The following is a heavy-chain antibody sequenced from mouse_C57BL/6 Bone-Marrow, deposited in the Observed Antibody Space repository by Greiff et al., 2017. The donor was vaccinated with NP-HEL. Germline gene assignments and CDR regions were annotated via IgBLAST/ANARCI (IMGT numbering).Heavy chain of an antibody. V-gene: IGHV3-8*01. CDR1: GYSITSDY. J-gene: IGHJ2*01. Sequence: EVKVVESGPGLAKPSQTLSLTCSVTGYSITSDYWNWIRKFPGNKLEYMGSISYSGSTYYNPSLKSRISITRETSKNQYYLQLNSVTTEDTATYYCARKDYDGYFDYWGQGTTLTVSS. D-gene: IGHD2-3*01. CDR2: ISYSGST. CDR3: ARKDYDGYFDY.